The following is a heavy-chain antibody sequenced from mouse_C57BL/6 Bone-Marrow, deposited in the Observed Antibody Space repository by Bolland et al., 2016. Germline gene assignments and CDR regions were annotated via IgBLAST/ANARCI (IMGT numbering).Heavy chain of an antibody. J-gene: IGHJ3*01. Sequence: TSYNQKFKGKATLTVDKSSSTAYMELRSLTSEDSAVYYCARTPLLLRGETDYWGQGTLV. D-gene: IGHD1-1*01. CDR3: ARTPLLLRGETDY. V-gene: IGHV1-26*01. CDR2: T.